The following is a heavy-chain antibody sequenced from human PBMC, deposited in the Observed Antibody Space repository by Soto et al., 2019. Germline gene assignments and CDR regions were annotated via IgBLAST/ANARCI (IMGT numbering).Heavy chain of an antibody. CDR2: ISAYNGNT. Sequence: ASVKVSCKASGYTFTSYGISWVRQAPGQGLEWMGWISAYNGNTNYAQKLQGRVTMTTDTSTSTAYMELRSLRSDDTAVYYWARTLSTGYSSGWSLPSYYYYGMDVWG. CDR1: GYTFTSYG. CDR3: ARTLSTGYSSGWSLPSYYYYGMDV. D-gene: IGHD6-19*01. J-gene: IGHJ6*02. V-gene: IGHV1-18*01.